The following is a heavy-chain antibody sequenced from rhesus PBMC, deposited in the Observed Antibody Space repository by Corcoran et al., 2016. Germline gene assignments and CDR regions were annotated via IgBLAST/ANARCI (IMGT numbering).Heavy chain of an antibody. V-gene: IGHV4-122*02. CDR1: GGSISSSYFY. CDR3: ARWRSSLSFDS. CDR2: IPYSGST. J-gene: IGHJ4*01. D-gene: IGHD3-40*01. Sequence: QVQLQESGPGLVKPSETLSLTCAVSGGSISSSYFYWGRLRQAPGKGLEWIGYIPYSGSTSYNPSLKSRVTVSRDTSKNQFSLKLSSVTTADTAVYHCARWRSSLSFDSWGQGVLVTVSS.